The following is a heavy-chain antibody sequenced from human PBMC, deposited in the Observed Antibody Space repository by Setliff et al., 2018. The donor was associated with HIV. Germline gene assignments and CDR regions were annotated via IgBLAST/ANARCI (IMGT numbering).Heavy chain of an antibody. CDR1: GYTFTDYY. CDR2: INPNSGGT. Sequence: ASVKVSCKASGYTFTDYYMHWVRQAPGQGFEWMGWINPNSGGTNYALKFQGRVTMTRDTSISTVYMELSSLSSDDTAVYYCARAAGDWNTFDIWGQGTMVT. V-gene: IGHV1-2*02. J-gene: IGHJ3*02. CDR3: ARAAGDWNTFDI. D-gene: IGHD1-1*01.